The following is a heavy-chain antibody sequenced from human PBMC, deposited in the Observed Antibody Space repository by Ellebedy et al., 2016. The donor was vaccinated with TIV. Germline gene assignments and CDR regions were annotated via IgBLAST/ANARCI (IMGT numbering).Heavy chain of an antibody. V-gene: IGHV3-74*01. CDR1: GFTFSSYW. CDR2: INSDGSST. D-gene: IGHD3-3*01. CDR3: ARVEKGLEWLSGYYYGMDV. Sequence: GGSLRLSXAASGFTFSSYWMHWVRQAPGKGLLWVSRINSDGSSTSYADSVKGRFTISRDNAKNTLYLQMNSLRAEDTAVYYCARVEKGLEWLSGYYYGMDVWGQGTTVTVSS. J-gene: IGHJ6*02.